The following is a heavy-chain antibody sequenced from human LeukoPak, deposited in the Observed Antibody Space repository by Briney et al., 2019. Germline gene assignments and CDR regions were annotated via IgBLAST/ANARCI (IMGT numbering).Heavy chain of an antibody. Sequence: GESLKISCKGSGYSFTSYWIGWVRQMPGKGLEWMGIIYPGDSDTRYSPSFQGQVTISADKSISTAYLQWSGLKASDTAMYYCARSISYTQDAFDIWGQGTMVTVSS. D-gene: IGHD3-3*01. J-gene: IGHJ3*02. CDR3: ARSISYTQDAFDI. CDR1: GYSFTSYW. CDR2: IYPGDSDT. V-gene: IGHV5-51*01.